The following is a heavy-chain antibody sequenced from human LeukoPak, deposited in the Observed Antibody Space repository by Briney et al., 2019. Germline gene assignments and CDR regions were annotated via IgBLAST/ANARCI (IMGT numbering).Heavy chain of an antibody. CDR2: IYYSGST. Sequence: SETLSLTCTVSGGSISSGSYYWGWIRQPPGKGLEWIGSIYYSGSTYYNPSLKSRVTISVDTSKNQFSLKLSSVTAADTAVYYCARHSYDYVWGSYRLGGYYFDYWGQGTLVTVSS. V-gene: IGHV4-39*01. J-gene: IGHJ4*02. D-gene: IGHD3-16*02. CDR1: GGSISSGSYY. CDR3: ARHSYDYVWGSYRLGGYYFDY.